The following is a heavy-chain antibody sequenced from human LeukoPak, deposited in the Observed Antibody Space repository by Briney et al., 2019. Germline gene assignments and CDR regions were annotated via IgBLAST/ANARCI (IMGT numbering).Heavy chain of an antibody. CDR3: ARSIRGYSYGYYEANDAFDI. V-gene: IGHV3-66*01. CDR1: GFTVSSNY. Sequence: AGGSLRLSCAASGFTVSSNYMSWVRQAPGKGLEWVSVIYSGGSTYYADSVKGRFTISRDNSKDTLYLQMNSLRAEDTAVYYCARSIRGYSYGYYEANDAFDIWGQGTMVTVSS. CDR2: IYSGGST. D-gene: IGHD5-18*01. J-gene: IGHJ3*02.